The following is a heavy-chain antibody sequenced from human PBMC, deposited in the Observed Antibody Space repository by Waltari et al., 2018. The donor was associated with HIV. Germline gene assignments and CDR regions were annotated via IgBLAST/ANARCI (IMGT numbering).Heavy chain of an antibody. J-gene: IGHJ4*02. V-gene: IGHV3-30-3*01. Sequence: QVQLVESGGGVVQPGSSLTLSCAAAGFTFSSYAMHWVRQAPGTGLEWVAGISYDGSNINFAGTGKDGFTIAKDNSKNTLYLQMNSVRAEDTAVYYCVRDGVITMSVVVIPLDYWGQGTLVTVSS. CDR3: VRDGVITMSVVVIPLDY. CDR2: ISYDGSNI. CDR1: GFTFSSYA. D-gene: IGHD3-22*01.